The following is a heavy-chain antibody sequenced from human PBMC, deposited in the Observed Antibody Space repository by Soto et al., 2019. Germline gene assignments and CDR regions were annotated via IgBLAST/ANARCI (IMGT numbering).Heavy chain of an antibody. CDR2: ISYDGSNK. CDR1: GFTFSSYA. V-gene: IGHV3-30-3*01. J-gene: IGHJ4*02. D-gene: IGHD3-22*01. Sequence: PGGSLGLSCAASGFTFSSYAMHWVRQAPGKGLEWVAVISYDGSNKYYADSVKGRFTISRDNSKNTLYLQMNSLRAEDTAVYYCARDSLGNYYDSSGEDYWGQGTLVTVSS. CDR3: ARDSLGNYYDSSGEDY.